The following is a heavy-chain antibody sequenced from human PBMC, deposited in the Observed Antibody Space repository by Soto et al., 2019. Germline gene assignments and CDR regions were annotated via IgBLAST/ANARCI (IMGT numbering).Heavy chain of an antibody. CDR1: GFTVSSKY. CDR2: INHSGST. Sequence: PGGSLRLSCAASGFTVSSKYMSWVRQAPGKGLEWIGEINHSGSTYFNSSLESRVAISVDTSKNQFSLKLSSVTAADTAVYYCARHLRKGSSVIRGVDCWGQGTLVTVSS. CDR3: ARHLRKGSSVIRGVDC. J-gene: IGHJ4*02. D-gene: IGHD3-10*01. V-gene: IGHV4-34*01.